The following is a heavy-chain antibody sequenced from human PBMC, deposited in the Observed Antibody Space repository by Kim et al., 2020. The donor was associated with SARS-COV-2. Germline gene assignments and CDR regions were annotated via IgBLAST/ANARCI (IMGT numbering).Heavy chain of an antibody. D-gene: IGHD2-8*01. J-gene: IGHJ2*01. V-gene: IGHV4-39*01. CDR3: ARHGWVPFVLGWY. CDR2: IYYSGST. Sequence: SETLSLTCTVSGGSISSSSYYWGWIRHPPGKWLVWIVSIYYSGSTYYNLTLMIRVTISVYTYKNQFSLNLISVTAADTSVYEWARHGWVPFVLGWY. CDR1: GGSISSSSYY.